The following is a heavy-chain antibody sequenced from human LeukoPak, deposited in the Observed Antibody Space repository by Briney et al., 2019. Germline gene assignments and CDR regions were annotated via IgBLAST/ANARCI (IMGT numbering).Heavy chain of an antibody. CDR1: GFTFSSYD. CDR3: ARVAGWHWFDP. D-gene: IGHD6-19*01. V-gene: IGHV3-23*01. Sequence: GGARRLSCAASGFTFSSYDMTWVRQAPGRGLEWVSSIRPSGDNTYYGDSVKGRFTISRDNSKNTVYLQMNNMRVDDTAVYYCARVAGWHWFDPWGQGTLVTVSS. CDR2: IRPSGDNT. J-gene: IGHJ5*02.